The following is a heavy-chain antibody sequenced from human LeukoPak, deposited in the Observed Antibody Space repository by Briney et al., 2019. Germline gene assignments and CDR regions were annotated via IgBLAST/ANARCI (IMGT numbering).Heavy chain of an antibody. J-gene: IGHJ4*01. V-gene: IGHV3-7*01. CDR2: IRQDGGEK. CDR3: ARDGTAAGLYFDL. Sequence: GGSLRLSCAVSGFTFSSYWMNWVRQAPGKGLEWVASIRQDGGEKSYVDSVKGRFTMSRDNTKNSLYLQMSSQRAEDTAVYYCARDGTAAGLYFDLWGQGTLVTVSS. CDR1: GFTFSSYW. D-gene: IGHD6-13*01.